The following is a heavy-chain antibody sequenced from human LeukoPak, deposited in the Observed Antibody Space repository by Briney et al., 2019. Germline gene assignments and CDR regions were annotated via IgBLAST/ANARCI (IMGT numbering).Heavy chain of an antibody. CDR3: ARGVTMVRGVPPNWFDP. D-gene: IGHD3-10*01. J-gene: IGHJ5*02. Sequence: SETLSLTCTVSGGSISSGDYYWSWIRQPPGKGLVWIGYIYYSGNTYYNPSLKSRITISVDTSKNQFSLKLSSVTAADTAVYYCARGVTMVRGVPPNWFDPWGQGTLVTVSS. CDR1: GGSISSGDYY. V-gene: IGHV4-30-4*08. CDR2: IYYSGNT.